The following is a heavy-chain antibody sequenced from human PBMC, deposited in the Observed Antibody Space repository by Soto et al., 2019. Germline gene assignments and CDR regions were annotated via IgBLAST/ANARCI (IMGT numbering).Heavy chain of an antibody. D-gene: IGHD3-3*01. V-gene: IGHV3-15*01. CDR3: ATVGEGSRNWFNP. CDR2: IKTKLDGETT. CDR1: RFAFITAW. J-gene: IGHJ5*02. Sequence: GGSLRLSCTGSRFAFITAWLIWGRHSPGQGLEWVGRIKTKLDGETTAYAAPVKGRFSISRDDSKNTVYLHMNSLTAEDTAVYYCATVGEGSRNWFNPWGQGTRVTAPQ.